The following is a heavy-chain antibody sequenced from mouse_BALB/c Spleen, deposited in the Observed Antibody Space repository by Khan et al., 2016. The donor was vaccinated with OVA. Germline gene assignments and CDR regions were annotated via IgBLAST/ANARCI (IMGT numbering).Heavy chain of an antibody. J-gene: IGHJ2*01. Sequence: EVELVESGGGLVQPGGSLKLSCAASGFTFSSYGMSWVRQTPDKRLELVATINNNGGSTYYPDSVKGRFTISRDNAKNTLYLQMSSLKSEDTAMYYCAREVYYFDYWGQGTTLTVSS. CDR1: GFTFSSYG. CDR2: INNNGGST. CDR3: AREVYYFDY. V-gene: IGHV5-6-3*01.